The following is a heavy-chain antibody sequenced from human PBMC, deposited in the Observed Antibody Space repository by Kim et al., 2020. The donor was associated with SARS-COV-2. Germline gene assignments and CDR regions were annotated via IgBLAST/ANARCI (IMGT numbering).Heavy chain of an antibody. D-gene: IGHD6-19*01. CDR1: GFIFNNYW. CDR3: AREREQWLRMAFHI. V-gene: IGHV3-7*01. CDR2: IKQDGSEK. Sequence: GGSLRLSCATSGFIFNNYWISWVRQAPGKGLEWVANIKQDGSEKYYVDSVKGRFTISRDNAKNSLYLQMNSLRAEDTAVYYCAREREQWLRMAFHIWGQGTMVTVSS. J-gene: IGHJ3*02.